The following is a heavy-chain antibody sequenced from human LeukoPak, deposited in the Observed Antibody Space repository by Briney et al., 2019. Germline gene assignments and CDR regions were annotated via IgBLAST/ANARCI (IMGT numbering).Heavy chain of an antibody. Sequence: PGGSLRLSCAASGFTFSSYAMSWVRRAPGKGLEWVSAISGSGGSTYYADSVKGRFTISRDNSKNTLYLQMNSLRAEDTAVYYCANGAGLSHKVYCDYWGQGTMVTVSS. D-gene: IGHD2-2*01. CDR2: ISGSGGST. J-gene: IGHJ4*02. V-gene: IGHV3-23*01. CDR3: ANGAGLSHKVYCDY. CDR1: GFTFSSYA.